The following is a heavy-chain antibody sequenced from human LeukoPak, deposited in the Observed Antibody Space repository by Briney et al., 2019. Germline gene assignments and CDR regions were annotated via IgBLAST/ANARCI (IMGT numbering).Heavy chain of an antibody. J-gene: IGHJ4*02. CDR1: GGSISSSSYY. D-gene: IGHD6-6*01. CDR3: ARHPYKYSSSSFDY. CDR2: IYYSGST. V-gene: IGHV4-39*01. Sequence: SETLSLTCTVSGGSISSSSYYWGWIRQPPGKGLEWIGSIYYSGSTYYNPSLKSRVTISVDTSKNQFSLKLSSVTAADTAVYYCARHPYKYSSSSFDYWGQGTPVTVSS.